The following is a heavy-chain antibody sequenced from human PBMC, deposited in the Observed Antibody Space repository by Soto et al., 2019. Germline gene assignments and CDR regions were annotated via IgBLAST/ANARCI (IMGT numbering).Heavy chain of an antibody. J-gene: IGHJ5*02. CDR3: ARDSSLVWICGVASAPNWFDP. V-gene: IGHV1-2*02. D-gene: IGHD3-3*01. CDR2: INPNSGGT. CDR1: GYTFTGYY. Sequence: ASVKVSCKASGYTFTGYYMHWVRQAPGQGLEWMGWINPNSGGTNYAQKFQGRVTMTRDTSISTAYMELSRLRSDDTAVCYCARDSSLVWICGVASAPNWFDPWGQGTLVTVSS.